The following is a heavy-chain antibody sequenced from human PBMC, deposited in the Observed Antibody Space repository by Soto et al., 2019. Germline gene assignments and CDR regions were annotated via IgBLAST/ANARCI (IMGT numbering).Heavy chain of an antibody. D-gene: IGHD3-10*01. CDR1: GGSISSYY. CDR2: IYYSGST. Sequence: PSETLSLTCTVSGGSISSYYWSWIRQPPGKGLEWIGYIYYSGSTNYNPSLKSRVTISVDTSKNQFSLKLSSVTAADTAVYYCARGPLWFGENYGMDVWGQGTTVTVS. V-gene: IGHV4-59*01. CDR3: ARGPLWFGENYGMDV. J-gene: IGHJ6*02.